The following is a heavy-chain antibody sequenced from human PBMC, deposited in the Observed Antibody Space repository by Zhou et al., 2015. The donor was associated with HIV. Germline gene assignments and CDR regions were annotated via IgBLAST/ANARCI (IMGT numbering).Heavy chain of an antibody. J-gene: IGHJ3*02. V-gene: IGHV1-69*17. Sequence: LMQSGTEVTKPGSSVKVSCKASGGTFSGSDVSWVRQAPGQGLEWMGGITPMFDIKNYAQKFRARLKITVDQSTNTAYMELSSLTSEDAAMYFCARSSVNHDNAFDIWGQGTKVIVSS. CDR2: ITPMFDIK. CDR1: GGTFSGSD. D-gene: IGHD3-22*01. CDR3: ARSSVNHDNAFDI.